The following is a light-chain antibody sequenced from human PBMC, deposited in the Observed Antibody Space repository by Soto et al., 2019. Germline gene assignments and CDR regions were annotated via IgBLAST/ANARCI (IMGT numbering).Light chain of an antibody. Sequence: EIVMTQSPGTLSVSPGERATLSCRASQSVSSNLAWYQQKPGQAPRLLISDASTRATGIPARFSGSGSGTEFTLTVSSLQSEDFAVYYCQQYKTFGQGTKVDIK. CDR1: QSVSSN. CDR3: QQYKT. V-gene: IGKV3-15*01. CDR2: DAS. J-gene: IGKJ1*01.